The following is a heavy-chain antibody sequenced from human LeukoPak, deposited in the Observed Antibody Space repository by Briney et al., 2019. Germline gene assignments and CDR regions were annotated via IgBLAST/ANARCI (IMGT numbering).Heavy chain of an antibody. CDR2: ISSSGSTI. CDR3: ATDVAPLDY. CDR1: GFTFSSNE. Sequence: GGSLRLSCAASGFTFSSNEMNWVRQAPGKGLEWVSYISSSGSTIYYADSVTGRFTISRDNAKNSLYLQMNSRRGEDTAVYYCATDVAPLDYWGQGALVTVSS. V-gene: IGHV3-48*03. J-gene: IGHJ4*02.